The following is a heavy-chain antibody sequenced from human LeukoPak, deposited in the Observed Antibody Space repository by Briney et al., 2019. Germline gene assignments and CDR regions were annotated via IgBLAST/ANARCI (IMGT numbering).Heavy chain of an antibody. D-gene: IGHD5-18*01. CDR3: ARRAPYSYEWSTLDY. CDR1: AGSINTYY. V-gene: IGHV4-59*08. Sequence: PSETLSLTCTVSAGSINTYYWSWIRQPPGKGLEWIGYIDYSGSTNYNPSLKSRVTISVDTSKNQFSLKLSSVTAADTAVYYCARRAPYSYEWSTLDYWGQGTLVTVSS. CDR2: IDYSGST. J-gene: IGHJ4*02.